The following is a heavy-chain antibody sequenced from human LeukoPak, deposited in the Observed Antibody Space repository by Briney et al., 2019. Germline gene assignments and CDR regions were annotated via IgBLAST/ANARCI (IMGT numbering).Heavy chain of an antibody. CDR2: ISAYNGNT. CDR3: ARGYYYDSSGYYYVQYFQH. V-gene: IGHV1-18*01. D-gene: IGHD3-22*01. CDR1: GYTLTSYG. J-gene: IGHJ1*01. Sequence: ASVKVSCKASGYTLTSYGISWVRQAPGQGLEWMGWISAYNGNTNYAQKLQGRVTMTTDTSTSTAYMELRSLRSDDTAVYYCARGYYYDSSGYYYVQYFQHWGQGTLVTVSS.